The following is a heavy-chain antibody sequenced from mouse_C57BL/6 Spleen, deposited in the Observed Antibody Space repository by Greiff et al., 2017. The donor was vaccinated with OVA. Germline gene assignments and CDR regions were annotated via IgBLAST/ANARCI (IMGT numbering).Heavy chain of an antibody. V-gene: IGHV1-64*01. D-gene: IGHD2-3*01. CDR2: IHPNSGST. CDR1: GYTFTSYW. J-gene: IGHJ3*01. CDR3: ARGGDGYYWFAY. Sequence: QVQLQQSGAELVKPGASVKLSCKASGYTFTSYWMHWVKQRPGQGLEWIGMIHPNSGSTNYNEKFKSKATLTVDKSSSTAYMQLSSQTSEDSAVYYCARGGDGYYWFAYWGQGTLVTVSA.